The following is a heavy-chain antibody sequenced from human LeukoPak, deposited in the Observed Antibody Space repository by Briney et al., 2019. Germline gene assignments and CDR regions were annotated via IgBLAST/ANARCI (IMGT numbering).Heavy chain of an antibody. CDR2: ISWNSGII. Sequence: GRSLRLSCAASGFTFHDYAMHWVRQAPGKGLEWVSGISWNSGIIGYADSVKGRFTTSRDNAKNSLYLQMNSLRPEDTAVYYCARDLHWGASDYWGQGTLVTVSS. J-gene: IGHJ4*02. V-gene: IGHV3-9*01. CDR1: GFTFHDYA. CDR3: ARDLHWGASDY. D-gene: IGHD1-26*01.